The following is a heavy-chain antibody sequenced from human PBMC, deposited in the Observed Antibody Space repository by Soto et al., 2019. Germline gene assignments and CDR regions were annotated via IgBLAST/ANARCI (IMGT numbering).Heavy chain of an antibody. J-gene: IGHJ4*02. Sequence: SETLYPTCTVSADPNSFRDSYLCWILQPPGEALQWNGSSSYNGGTFYNPSLTGLVDISIDASRRQYSLQLTDVTAADSAIYYCTRHRIEVVWRGFDYWGKGRPVTVS. V-gene: IGHV4-39*01. D-gene: IGHD1-1*01. CDR3: TRHRIEVVWRGFDY. CDR2: SSYNGGT. CDR1: ADPNSFRDSY.